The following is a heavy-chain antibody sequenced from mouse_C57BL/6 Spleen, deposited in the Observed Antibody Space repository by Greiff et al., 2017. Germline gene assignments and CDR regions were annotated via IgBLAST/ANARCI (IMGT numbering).Heavy chain of an antibody. J-gene: IGHJ1*03. CDR2: ISDGGSYT. Sequence: EVQLVESGGGLVKPGGSLKLSCAASGFTFSSYAMSWVRQTPEKRLEWVATISDGGSYTYYPDNVKGRFTISRDNAKNNLYLQMSHLKSEDTAMYYCARSDRYFDVWGTGTTLTVSS. CDR3: ARSDRYFDV. CDR1: GFTFSSYA. V-gene: IGHV5-4*01.